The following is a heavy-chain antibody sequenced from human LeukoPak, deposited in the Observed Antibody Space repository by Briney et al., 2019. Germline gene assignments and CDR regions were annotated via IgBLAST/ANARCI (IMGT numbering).Heavy chain of an antibody. V-gene: IGHV1-2*02. CDR2: INPNSGGT. Sequence: ASVKVSCKASGYTFTGYYMHWVRQAPGQGREWMGWINPNSGGTNYAQKFQGRVNMTRDTSISTAYMELSRLRSDDTAVYYCARTGEDNWNDVSFDYWGQGTLVTVSS. D-gene: IGHD1-20*01. CDR3: ARTGEDNWNDVSFDY. J-gene: IGHJ4*02. CDR1: GYTFTGYY.